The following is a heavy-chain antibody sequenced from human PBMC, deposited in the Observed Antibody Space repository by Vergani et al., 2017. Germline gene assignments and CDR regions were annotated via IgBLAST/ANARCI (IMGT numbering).Heavy chain of an antibody. Sequence: QVQLRESGPGLVKPSETLSLTCTVSGGSISSYYWSWIRQPAGKGLEWIGRIYTSGSTNYNPSLKSRVTMSVDTSKNQFSLKLSSVTAADTAVYYCAREGIAVPYNWFDPWGQGTLVTVSS. D-gene: IGHD6-19*01. CDR3: AREGIAVPYNWFDP. CDR2: IYTSGST. CDR1: GGSISSYY. V-gene: IGHV4-4*07. J-gene: IGHJ5*02.